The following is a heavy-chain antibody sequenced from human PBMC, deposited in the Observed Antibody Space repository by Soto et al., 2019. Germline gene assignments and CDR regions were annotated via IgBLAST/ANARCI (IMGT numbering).Heavy chain of an antibody. D-gene: IGHD6-6*01. CDR1: GYSFTSYW. V-gene: IGHV5-10-1*01. CDR2: LDPSDSYT. Sequence: GQSLKISCKGSGYSFTSYWISWVRKMPGKGLEWMGRLDPSDSYTNYSPSFQGHVTISADKSISTAYLQWSSLEAPDTAMYYCSRGDVSSASGYYYYGMDVWGEGTTVTV. J-gene: IGHJ6*02. CDR3: SRGDVSSASGYYYYGMDV.